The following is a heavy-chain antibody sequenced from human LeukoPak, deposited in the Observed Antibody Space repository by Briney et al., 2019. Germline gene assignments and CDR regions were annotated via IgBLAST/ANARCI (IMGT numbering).Heavy chain of an antibody. J-gene: IGHJ4*02. Sequence: ASVKVSCKASDYTFPNYGISWVRQAPGQGLEWMGWINIYDGKTNYAQNLQGRVTMTTDTSTSTAYMELRSLRFDDTAVYYCARYPSARSGYYSGFDYWGQGTLVTVSS. CDR1: DYTFPNYG. CDR2: INIYDGKT. CDR3: ARYPSARSGYYSGFDY. V-gene: IGHV1-18*01. D-gene: IGHD3-22*01.